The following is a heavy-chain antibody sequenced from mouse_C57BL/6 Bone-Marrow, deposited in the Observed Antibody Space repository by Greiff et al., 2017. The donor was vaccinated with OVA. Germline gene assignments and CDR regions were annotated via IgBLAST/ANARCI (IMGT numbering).Heavy chain of an antibody. CDR1: GFTFSSYG. J-gene: IGHJ2*01. CDR3: ARHPSYYGSSLYYFDY. Sequence: EVKVVESGGDLVKPGGSLKLSCAASGFTFSSYGMSWVRQTPDKRLEWVATISSGGSYTYYPDSVKGRFTISRDNAKNTLYLQMSSLKSEDTAMYYCARHPSYYGSSLYYFDYWGQGTTLTVSS. CDR2: ISSGGSYT. V-gene: IGHV5-6*01. D-gene: IGHD1-1*01.